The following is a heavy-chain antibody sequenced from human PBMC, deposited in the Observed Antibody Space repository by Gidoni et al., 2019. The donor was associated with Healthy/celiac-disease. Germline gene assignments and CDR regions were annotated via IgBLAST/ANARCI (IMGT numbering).Heavy chain of an antibody. D-gene: IGHD4-17*01. J-gene: IGHJ4*02. CDR3: ARARRSYGDYSLDY. V-gene: IGHV4-59*01. CDR2: IYYSGST. CDR1: GGSISSSY. Sequence: QVQLQESGPGLVKPSETLSLTCTVSGGSISSSYWSWIRQPPGKGLEWIGYIYYSGSTNYNPSLKSRVTISVDTSKNQFSLKLSSVTAADTAVYYCARARRSYGDYSLDYWGQGTLVTVSS.